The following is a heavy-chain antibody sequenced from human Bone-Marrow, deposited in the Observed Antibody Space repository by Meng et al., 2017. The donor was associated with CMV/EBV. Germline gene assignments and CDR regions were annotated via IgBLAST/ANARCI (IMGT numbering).Heavy chain of an antibody. CDR2: INPNSGGT. Sequence: ASVKVSCKASGYTFTGYYMHWVRQAPGQGLEWMGWINPNSGGTNYAQKFQGRVTVTRDTSISTAYMELSRLRSDDTAVYYCARTIAAAGEADYWGQGTRVTVSS. CDR1: GYTFTGYY. J-gene: IGHJ4*02. CDR3: ARTIAAAGEADY. D-gene: IGHD6-13*01. V-gene: IGHV1-2*02.